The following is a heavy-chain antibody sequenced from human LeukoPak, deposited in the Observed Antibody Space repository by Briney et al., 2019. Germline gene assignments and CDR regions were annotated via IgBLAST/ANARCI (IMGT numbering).Heavy chain of an antibody. CDR3: ARDLTPLIQLWPRTLDYNYGMDV. J-gene: IGHJ6*02. CDR2: IKEDGSEK. D-gene: IGHD5-24*01. CDR1: GFTFSNYY. V-gene: IGHV3-7*01. Sequence: GGSLRLSCAASGFTFSNYYMNWVRQAPGKGLEWVANIKEDGSEKYYVDFVKGRFTISRDNANNSLYLQMNSLRAEDTAVYYCARDLTPLIQLWPRTLDYNYGMDVWGQGPRSPSP.